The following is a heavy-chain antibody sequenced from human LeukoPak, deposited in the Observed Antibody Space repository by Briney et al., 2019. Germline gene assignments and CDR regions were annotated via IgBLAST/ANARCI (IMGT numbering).Heavy chain of an antibody. V-gene: IGHV4-38-2*01. CDR1: GYALSSGYY. CDR2: IYHSGST. J-gene: IGHJ4*02. D-gene: IGHD6-6*01. CDR3: ARFQLVSRFYY. Sequence: PSETLSLTCAGSGYALSSGYYCVWSRQPPGKGLEWIGSIYHSGSTYYNPSLKSRVTISVDTSKNQFSLKLSSVTAADTAVYSCARFQLVSRFYYWGQGTLVTVSS.